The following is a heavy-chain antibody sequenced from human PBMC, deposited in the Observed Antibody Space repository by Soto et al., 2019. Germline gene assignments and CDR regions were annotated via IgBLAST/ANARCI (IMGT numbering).Heavy chain of an antibody. V-gene: IGHV1-18*01. J-gene: IGHJ3*02. CDR2: ISAYNGNT. CDR1: GYTFTSYG. CDR3: ARDERAQGAAFDI. Sequence: QVQLVQSGAEVKKPGASVKVSCKASGYTFTSYGISWVRQAPGQGLEWMGWISAYNGNTNYAQKLQGRVTMTKAKSTSTDYLELRSLRSEDTAVEYCARDERAQGAAFDIWGQGTMVTVSS.